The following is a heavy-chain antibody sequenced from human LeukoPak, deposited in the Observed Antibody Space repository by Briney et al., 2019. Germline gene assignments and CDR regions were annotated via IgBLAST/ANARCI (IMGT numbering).Heavy chain of an antibody. CDR3: ARAYYYGSGSYGLDY. CDR1: GGSISSINW. CDR2: IYQSGST. Sequence: SGTLSLTCAVSGGSISSINWWGWIRQPPGKGLEWIGEIYQSGSTNYNPSLKSRVTISVDTSKNQFSLKLTSVTAADTAVYYCARAYYYGSGSYGLDYWGQGTLVTVSS. D-gene: IGHD3-10*01. J-gene: IGHJ4*02. V-gene: IGHV4-4*02.